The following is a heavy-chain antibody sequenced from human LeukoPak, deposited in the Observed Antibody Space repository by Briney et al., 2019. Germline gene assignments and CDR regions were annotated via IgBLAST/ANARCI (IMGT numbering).Heavy chain of an antibody. D-gene: IGHD3-9*01. CDR1: GYTFTSYA. Sequence: GASVKVSCKASGYTFTSYAMHWVRQAPGQRLEWMGWINAGNGNTKYSQKFQGRVTMTEDTSTDTAYMELSSLRSEDTAVYYCATVVRFDWLLNDAFDIWGQGTMVTVSS. J-gene: IGHJ3*02. V-gene: IGHV1-3*01. CDR3: ATVVRFDWLLNDAFDI. CDR2: INAGNGNT.